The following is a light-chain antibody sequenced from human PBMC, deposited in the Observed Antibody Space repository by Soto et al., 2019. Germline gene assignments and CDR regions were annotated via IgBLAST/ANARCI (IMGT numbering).Light chain of an antibody. CDR3: QQYGSSHLFT. V-gene: IGKV3-20*01. Sequence: EIVLTQSPGTLSLSPGERATLSCRASQSVSSSYLAWYQQKPGQAPRLLIYGASSRATGIPDRFSGSGSGTDFTLTISRLEPEDVAVYYWQQYGSSHLFTFGPGTKVDIK. J-gene: IGKJ3*01. CDR2: GAS. CDR1: QSVSSSY.